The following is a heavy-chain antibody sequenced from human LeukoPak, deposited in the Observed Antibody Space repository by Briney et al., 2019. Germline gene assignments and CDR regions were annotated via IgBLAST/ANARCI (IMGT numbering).Heavy chain of an antibody. D-gene: IGHD3-10*01. CDR3: ARVPRRGDQFDP. V-gene: IGHV4-34*01. J-gene: IGHJ5*02. CDR1: GGSFSGYY. Sequence: PSETLSLTCAVYGGSFSGYYWSWIRQPPGKGLEWIGEINHSGSTNYNPPLKSRVTISEDTSKNQFSLKLRSVTAADTAVYYCARVPRRGDQFDPWGQGTLVTVSS. CDR2: INHSGST.